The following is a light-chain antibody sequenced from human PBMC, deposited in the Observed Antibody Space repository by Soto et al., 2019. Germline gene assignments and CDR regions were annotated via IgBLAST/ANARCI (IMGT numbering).Light chain of an antibody. V-gene: IGLV2-14*01. J-gene: IGLJ1*01. Sequence: QSALTQPASVSGSPGQSITISCTGTSSDVGGYNYVSWYQQHPGKATKLMIYDVSNRPSGVSNRFSGSKSGNTASLTISGLQAEDEADYYCSSYTSSSIDYVFGTGTKLTVL. CDR1: SSDVGGYNY. CDR3: SSYTSSSIDYV. CDR2: DVS.